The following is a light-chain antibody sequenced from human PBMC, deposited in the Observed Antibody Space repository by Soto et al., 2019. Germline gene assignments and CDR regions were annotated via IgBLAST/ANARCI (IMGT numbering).Light chain of an antibody. Sequence: IQMTQSPSTLSGSVGDRVTITCRASQTISSWLAWYQQKPGKAPKLPIYKASTLKSGVPSRFSGSGSGTEFTLKIRSLQPDDFETYYCQHYNSYSEAFGQGTXVEIK. CDR2: KAS. CDR3: QHYNSYSEA. V-gene: IGKV1-5*03. CDR1: QTISSW. J-gene: IGKJ1*01.